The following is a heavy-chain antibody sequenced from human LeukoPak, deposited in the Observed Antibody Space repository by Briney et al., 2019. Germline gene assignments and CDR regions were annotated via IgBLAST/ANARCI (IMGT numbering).Heavy chain of an antibody. CDR1: GGSISSGGYY. CDR3: AREWYSSSWFHFDY. D-gene: IGHD6-13*01. J-gene: IGHJ4*02. CDR2: IYYSGST. V-gene: IGHV4-31*03. Sequence: PSQTLSLTCTVSGGSISSGGYYWSWFRQHPGEGLEWIGYIYYSGSTYYNPSLKSRVTISVDTSKNQFSLKLSSVTAADTAVYYCAREWYSSSWFHFDYWGQGTLVTVSS.